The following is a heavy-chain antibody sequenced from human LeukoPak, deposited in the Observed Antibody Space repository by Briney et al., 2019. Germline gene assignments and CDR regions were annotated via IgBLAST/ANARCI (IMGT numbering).Heavy chain of an antibody. CDR1: GFTFSTYG. D-gene: IGHD5-24*01. V-gene: IGHV3-30*02. Sequence: GGSLRLSCAASGFTFSTYGMHWVRQAPGKGLEWVTFIRHDGSNKYYADPVKGRFTVSRDNSKNTLYLQMNSLRLDDTATYYCARMRDGYTHWGQGTLVTVSA. CDR2: IRHDGSNK. J-gene: IGHJ4*02. CDR3: ARMRDGYTH.